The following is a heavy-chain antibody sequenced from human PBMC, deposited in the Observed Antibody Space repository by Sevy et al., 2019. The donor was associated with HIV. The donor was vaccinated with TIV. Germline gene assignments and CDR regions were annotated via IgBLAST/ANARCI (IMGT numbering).Heavy chain of an antibody. CDR2: LSFGCGKI. CDR1: GFTFNIYS. J-gene: IGHJ4*02. CDR3: AREGCTKPHDY. V-gene: IGHV3-23*01. D-gene: IGHD2-8*01. Sequence: GGCLRLSCAASGFTFNIYSMSWVRQTPGKGLEWVATLSFGCGKINHADSVKGRFTMSRDDSKNAVYLQMNNLRVEDTAIHYCAREGCTKPHDYWGQGTLVTVSS.